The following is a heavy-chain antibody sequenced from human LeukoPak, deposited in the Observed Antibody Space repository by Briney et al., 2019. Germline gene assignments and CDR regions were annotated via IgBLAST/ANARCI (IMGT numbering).Heavy chain of an antibody. CDR1: GFTFSNYA. V-gene: IGHV3-23*01. CDR2: VTSIGGST. D-gene: IGHD3-22*01. CDR3: AKVKDTSGSRFDY. Sequence: GGSLRLSCAASGFTFSNYAMSWVRQAPGKGLEWVSAVTSIGGSTYYADSVKGRFTISRDNSKNTLYLQMNSLRDEDTAVYYCAKVKDTSGSRFDYWGQGTLVTVSS. J-gene: IGHJ4*02.